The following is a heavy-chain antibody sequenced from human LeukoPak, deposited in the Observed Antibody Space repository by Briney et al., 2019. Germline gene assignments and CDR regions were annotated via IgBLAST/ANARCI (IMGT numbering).Heavy chain of an antibody. V-gene: IGHV1-18*01. CDR2: ISGYNGDT. CDR1: GYTFTAYG. J-gene: IGHJ6*02. Sequence: ASVKVSCKASGYTFTAYGFSWVRQAPGQGLGWMGWISGYNGDTNYAQRLQGRVTLTTDTSTSTGYMGLRSLRSDDTAVYYCARLGSPFDIVPNTMDVWGQGTTVTVSS. D-gene: IGHD2-15*01. CDR3: ARLGSPFDIVPNTMDV.